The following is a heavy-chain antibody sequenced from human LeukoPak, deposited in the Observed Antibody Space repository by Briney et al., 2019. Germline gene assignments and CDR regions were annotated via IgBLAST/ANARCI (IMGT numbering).Heavy chain of an antibody. V-gene: IGHV4-59*08. D-gene: IGHD3-16*01. CDR2: IYYSGST. Sequence: SETLSLTCTVSGGSISSYYWSWIRQPPGKGLEWIGYIYYSGSTNYNPSLKSRVTISVDTSKNQFSLKLSSVTAADTAVYYCVYGRPYYYYYYMDVWGKGTTVTVSS. J-gene: IGHJ6*03. CDR3: VYGRPYYYYYYMDV. CDR1: GGSISSYY.